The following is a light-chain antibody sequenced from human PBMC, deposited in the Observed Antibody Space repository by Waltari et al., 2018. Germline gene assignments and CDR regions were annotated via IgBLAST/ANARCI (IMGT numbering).Light chain of an antibody. V-gene: IGLV8-61*01. J-gene: IGLJ3*02. Sequence: QTVLTQEPSLSVSPGGTVTLTCALSSGSVSSTSSATWYQQTPGLPPRTLVYKGNGRSSGVPDRFSGSILGNKAALTIMGAQADDESDYYCSMYMGSGIWVFGGGTKLTVL. CDR2: KGN. CDR3: SMYMGSGIWV. CDR1: SGSVSSTSS.